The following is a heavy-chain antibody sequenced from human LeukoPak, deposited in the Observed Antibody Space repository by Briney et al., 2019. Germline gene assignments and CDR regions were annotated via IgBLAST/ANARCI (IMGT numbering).Heavy chain of an antibody. V-gene: IGHV5-51*01. CDR3: ARLSRPHILDTNWFDS. D-gene: IGHD3-9*01. CDR1: GYSFTNYW. J-gene: IGHJ5*01. CDR2: IYPGDSDT. Sequence: GESLKISCKGSGYSFTNYWIGWVRQMPGKGLEWVGIIYPGDSDTRYSPSFQGQVTISADKSISTAYLQRSSLKASDTAMYYCARLSRPHILDTNWFDSWGQGSLVTISS.